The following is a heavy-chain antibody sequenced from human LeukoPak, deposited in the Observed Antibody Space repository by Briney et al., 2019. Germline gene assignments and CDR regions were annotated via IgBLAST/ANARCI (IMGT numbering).Heavy chain of an antibody. Sequence: GGSLRLSCAASGFTFDDYAVHWVRQAPGKGLEWVSGISWNSGSIGYADSVKGRFTISRDNAKNSLYLQMNSLRAEDMALYYCARVYQLLSGSFDYWGQGTLVTVSS. D-gene: IGHD2-2*01. CDR1: GFTFDDYA. V-gene: IGHV3-9*03. J-gene: IGHJ4*02. CDR2: ISWNSGSI. CDR3: ARVYQLLSGSFDY.